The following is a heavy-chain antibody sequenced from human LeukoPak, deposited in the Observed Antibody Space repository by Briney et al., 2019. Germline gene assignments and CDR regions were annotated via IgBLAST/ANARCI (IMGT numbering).Heavy chain of an antibody. CDR1: GFTFSDYY. CDR3: AKGTDYSFDY. CDR2: ISSSSSYI. V-gene: IGHV3-11*06. D-gene: IGHD4-11*01. Sequence: GGSLRLSCAASGFTFSDYYMSWIRQAPGKGLEWVSSISSSSSYIYYADSVKGRFTISRDNAKNSLYLQMNSLRAEDTAVYYCAKGTDYSFDYWGQGTLVTVSS. J-gene: IGHJ4*02.